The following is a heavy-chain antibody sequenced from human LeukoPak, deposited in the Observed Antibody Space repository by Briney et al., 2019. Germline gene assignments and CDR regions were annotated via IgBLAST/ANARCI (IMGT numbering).Heavy chain of an antibody. J-gene: IGHJ4*02. Sequence: AGGSLRLSCAASGFTFDNNGMSWVRQAPGKGLEWVSGINWNGGSTGYADSVKGRFTISRDNAKNSLYLQMNSLRAEDTAMYYCARGLSRYYDSSGYYSYFDYWGQGTLVTVSS. CDR1: GFTFDNNG. V-gene: IGHV3-20*04. CDR2: INWNGGST. D-gene: IGHD3-22*01. CDR3: ARGLSRYYDSSGYYSYFDY.